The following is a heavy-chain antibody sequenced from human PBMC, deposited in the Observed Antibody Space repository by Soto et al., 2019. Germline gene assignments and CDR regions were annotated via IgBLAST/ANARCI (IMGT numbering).Heavy chain of an antibody. CDR1: GYSISSSNW. CDR3: ARREIQGPIDY. J-gene: IGHJ4*02. Sequence: QVQLQESGPGLVKPSDTLSLTCAVSGYSISSSNWWGWIRQPPGKGLEWIGYIYYSGTTYYNPSLKSRFTMSVDTSKNQFSLKMTSVTAVDTAVYYCARREIQGPIDYWGQGTLVTVSS. V-gene: IGHV4-28*01. D-gene: IGHD1-26*01. CDR2: IYYSGTT.